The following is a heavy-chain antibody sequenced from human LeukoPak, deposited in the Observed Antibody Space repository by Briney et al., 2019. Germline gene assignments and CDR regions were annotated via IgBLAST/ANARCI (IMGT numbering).Heavy chain of an antibody. CDR3: AREVVRGVIKWFDP. J-gene: IGHJ5*02. V-gene: IGHV4-61*02. CDR1: GGSISSGSYY. Sequence: SETLSLTCAVSGGSISSGSYYWSWIRQPAGKGLEWIGRIYTSGSTNYNPSLKSRVTISVDTSKNQSSLKLSSVTAADTAVYYCAREVVRGVIKWFDPWGQGTLVTVSS. D-gene: IGHD3-10*01. CDR2: IYTSGST.